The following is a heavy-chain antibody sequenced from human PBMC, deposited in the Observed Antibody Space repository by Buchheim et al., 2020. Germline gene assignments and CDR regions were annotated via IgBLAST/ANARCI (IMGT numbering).Heavy chain of an antibody. V-gene: IGHV4-34*01. CDR1: GGSFSGYY. J-gene: IGHJ5*02. CDR3: ARGPYYGSGSYYRNNWFDP. D-gene: IGHD3-10*01. CDR2: INHSGST. Sequence: QVQLQQWGAGLLKPSETLSLTCAVYGGSFSGYYWSWIRQPPGKGLEWIGEINHSGSTNSNPSLKIRVTISVDTSKNQFSLKLSSVTAADTAVYYCARGPYYGSGSYYRNNWFDPWGQGTL.